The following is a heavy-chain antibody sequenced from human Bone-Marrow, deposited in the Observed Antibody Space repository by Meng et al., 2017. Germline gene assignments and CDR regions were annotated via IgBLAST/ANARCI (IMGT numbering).Heavy chain of an antibody. V-gene: IGHV3-30*03. CDR1: GYTFNNYA. J-gene: IGHJ6*02. Sequence: GGSLRLSCVASGYTFNNYAMHWVRQAPGKGLEWVALISYDGSYKFYSDSVEGRFTISRDNSKRTLFLHMSSLRVEDTGVYYCARVVAPFGKCSGGTCYYGMDVWGQGTTVTVSS. CDR3: ARVVAPFGKCSGGTCYYGMDV. D-gene: IGHD2-15*01. CDR2: ISYDGSYK.